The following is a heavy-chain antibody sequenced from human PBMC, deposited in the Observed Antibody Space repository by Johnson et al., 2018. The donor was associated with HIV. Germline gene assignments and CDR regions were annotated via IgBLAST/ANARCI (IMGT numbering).Heavy chain of an antibody. Sequence: EQLVESGGGLIQSGGSLRLSCAASGFTVSSNYMSWVRQAPGKGLEWVSIIYAGGNIYYAHSVKGRFTISRDNSRNTLYLQMNSLRAEDTAVYYCARGDLAAAGNGAFDIWGQGTMVTVSS. J-gene: IGHJ3*02. D-gene: IGHD6-13*01. CDR2: IYAGGNI. CDR3: ARGDLAAAGNGAFDI. CDR1: GFTVSSNY. V-gene: IGHV3-53*01.